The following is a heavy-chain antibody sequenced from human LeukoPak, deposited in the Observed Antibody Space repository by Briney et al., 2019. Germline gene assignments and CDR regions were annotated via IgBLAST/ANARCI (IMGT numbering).Heavy chain of an antibody. CDR3: ARHVEQLVDAFDI. CDR1: GASINSNSYY. D-gene: IGHD6-13*01. J-gene: IGHJ3*02. CDR2: IYYSGRS. V-gene: IGHV4-39*01. Sequence: SETLSLTCAVSGASINSNSYYWGWIRQPPGKGLEWIGSIYYSGRSYYNPSLTSRVTISVDTSKNQFSLKLSSVTAADTAVYYCARHVEQLVDAFDIWGQGTMVTVSS.